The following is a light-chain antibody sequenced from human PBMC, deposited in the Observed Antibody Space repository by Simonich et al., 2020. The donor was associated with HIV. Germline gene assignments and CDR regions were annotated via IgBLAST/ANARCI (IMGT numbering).Light chain of an antibody. Sequence: QLVLTQSPSASASLGASVKLTCTLSSGHSSYAIAWHQQPPEKGPRYLMKVNSDGSHSEGDGIPDRFSGSSSGAERYLTISSLQSEDEADYYCQTWGTGIGVFGGWTKLTVL. CDR1: SGHSSYA. CDR2: VNSDGSH. J-gene: IGLJ3*02. V-gene: IGLV4-69*01. CDR3: QTWGTGIGV.